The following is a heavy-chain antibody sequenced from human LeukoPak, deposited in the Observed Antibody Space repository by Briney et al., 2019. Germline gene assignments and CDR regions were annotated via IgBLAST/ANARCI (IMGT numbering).Heavy chain of an antibody. CDR1: GFTFDDYG. Sequence: GGSLRLSCAGSGFTFDDYGMSWVRQAPGKGLEWVSGINWNGASTGYADSVKGRFTISRDNAKNSLYLQMNSLRAEDTALYYCARGSISVAGLYYMDVWGKGTTVTVSS. D-gene: IGHD6-13*01. CDR3: ARGSISVAGLYYMDV. V-gene: IGHV3-20*04. J-gene: IGHJ6*03. CDR2: INWNGAST.